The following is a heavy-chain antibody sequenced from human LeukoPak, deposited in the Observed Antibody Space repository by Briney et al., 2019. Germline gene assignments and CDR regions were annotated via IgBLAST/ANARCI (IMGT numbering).Heavy chain of an antibody. J-gene: IGHJ4*02. CDR1: GGSISSSSYY. CDR3: VKSGGYGLIDY. CDR2: IYYSGST. Sequence: KPSETLSLTCTVSGGSISSSSYYWGWIRQPPGKGLEWIGSIYYSGSTYYNPSLQSRVTISIDTSKNQFSLRLNSVTAADTAMYYCVKSGGYGLIDYWGQGTLVTVSS. D-gene: IGHD1-26*01. V-gene: IGHV4-39*01.